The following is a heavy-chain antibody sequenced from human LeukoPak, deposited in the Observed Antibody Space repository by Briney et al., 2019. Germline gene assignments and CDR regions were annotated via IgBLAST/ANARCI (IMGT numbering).Heavy chain of an antibody. CDR2: ISSSSSTI. V-gene: IGHV3-48*01. Sequence: GGSLRLSCAASGFTFSSYSMNWVRQAPGKGLEWVSYISSSSSTIYYADSVKGRFTISRDNAKNSLYLQMNSLRAEDTAVYYCARDGRRYCGSTSCYTGGLPFDYWGQGTLVTVSS. D-gene: IGHD2-2*02. J-gene: IGHJ4*02. CDR3: ARDGRRYCGSTSCYTGGLPFDY. CDR1: GFTFSSYS.